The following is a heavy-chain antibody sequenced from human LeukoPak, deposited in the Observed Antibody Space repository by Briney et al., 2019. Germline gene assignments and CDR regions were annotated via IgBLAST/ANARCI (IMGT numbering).Heavy chain of an antibody. Sequence: ASVKVSCKASGGTFSSYTISWVRQAPGQGLEWMGRIIPILGIANYAQKFQGRVTITADISTSTAYMELSSLRSEDTAVYYCARDHGASAAAAVRYFDLWGRGTLVTVSS. J-gene: IGHJ2*01. CDR2: IIPILGIA. D-gene: IGHD6-13*01. V-gene: IGHV1-69*04. CDR3: ARDHGASAAAAVRYFDL. CDR1: GGTFSSYT.